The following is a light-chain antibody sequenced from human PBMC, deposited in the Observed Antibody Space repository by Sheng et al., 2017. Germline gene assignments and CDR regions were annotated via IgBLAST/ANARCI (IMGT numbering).Light chain of an antibody. CDR3: QSYDSSLSVWV. Sequence: QSVLTQPPSVSGAPGQRVTISCTGSSSNIGAGYDVHWYQQLPGTAPKLLMYDNSNRPSGVPDRFSGSKSGTSASLAITGLQAEDEADYYCQSYDSSLSVWVFGGGTKLTVL. CDR2: DNS. CDR1: SSNIGAGYD. V-gene: IGLV1-40*01. J-gene: IGLJ3*02.